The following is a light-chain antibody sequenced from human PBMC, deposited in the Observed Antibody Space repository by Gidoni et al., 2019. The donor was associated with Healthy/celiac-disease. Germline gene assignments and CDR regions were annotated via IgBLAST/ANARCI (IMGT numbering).Light chain of an antibody. CDR2: DAS. J-gene: IGKJ2*01. V-gene: IGKV3-20*01. CDR3: QQYGSS. Sequence: EIVLTQSPGTLSLSPGERATLSSRASQSVSSNYLAWYQQKPGQAPRLLIYDASSRATGIPDRFSGSGSGTDFTLTISRLEPKDFAVYYCQQYGSSFXQXTKLXIK. CDR1: QSVSSNY.